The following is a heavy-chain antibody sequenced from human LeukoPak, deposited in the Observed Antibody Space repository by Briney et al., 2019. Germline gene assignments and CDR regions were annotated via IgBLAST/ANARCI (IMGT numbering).Heavy chain of an antibody. CDR3: ARGLIAAALFGAPFAFDI. Sequence: GGSLRLSCAASGFNVSNNYMNWVRQAPGKGLEWVSVIYSGSNTYYTDSVKGRFTISRDNSKNILYLQMNSLRAEDTAMYYCARGLIAAALFGAPFAFDIWGQGTMVTVSS. D-gene: IGHD6-13*01. J-gene: IGHJ3*02. CDR1: GFNVSNNY. CDR2: IYSGSNT. V-gene: IGHV3-53*01.